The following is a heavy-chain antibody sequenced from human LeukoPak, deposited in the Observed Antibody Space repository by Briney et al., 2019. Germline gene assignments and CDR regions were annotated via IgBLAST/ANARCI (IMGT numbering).Heavy chain of an antibody. Sequence: SQTLSLTCTVSGGSISSGGYYWSWIRQHPGKGLEWIGYIYYSGSTYYNPSLKSRVTISVDTSKNQFSLRLSSVTAADTAVYYCARVFGGFGEENAFDIWGQGTMVTVSS. CDR1: GGSISSGGYY. CDR3: ARVFGGFGEENAFDI. V-gene: IGHV4-31*03. J-gene: IGHJ3*02. D-gene: IGHD3-10*01. CDR2: IYYSGST.